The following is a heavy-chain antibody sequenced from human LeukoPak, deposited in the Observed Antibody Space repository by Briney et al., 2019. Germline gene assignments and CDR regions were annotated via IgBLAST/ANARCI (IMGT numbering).Heavy chain of an antibody. V-gene: IGHV4-34*01. Sequence: SETLSLTCAVYGGSFSGYYWSWIRQPPGKGLEWIGEINHSGSTNYNPSLKSRVTISVDTSKNQFSLKLSSVTAADTAVYYCARWGSGWSYFDYWAREPWSPSPQ. CDR2: INHSGST. CDR3: ARWGSGWSYFDY. J-gene: IGHJ4*02. D-gene: IGHD6-19*01. CDR1: GGSFSGYY.